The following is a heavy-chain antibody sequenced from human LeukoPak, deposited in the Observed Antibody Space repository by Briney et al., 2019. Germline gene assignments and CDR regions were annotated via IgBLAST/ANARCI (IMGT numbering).Heavy chain of an antibody. D-gene: IGHD4-17*01. Sequence: GGSLRLPCAASGFTFSSYAMNWVRQAPGKGLEWVSAISGSGGSTYYADSVKGRFTISRDNSKNTLYLQMNSLRAEDTAVYYCAKEGDDYGDYGGRYYYYCGMDVWGQGTTVTVSS. CDR1: GFTFSSYA. CDR2: ISGSGGST. CDR3: AKEGDDYGDYGGRYYYYCGMDV. J-gene: IGHJ6*02. V-gene: IGHV3-23*01.